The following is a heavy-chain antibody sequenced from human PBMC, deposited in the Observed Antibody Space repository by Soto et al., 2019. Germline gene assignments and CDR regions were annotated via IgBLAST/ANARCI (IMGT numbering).Heavy chain of an antibody. D-gene: IGHD6-13*01. CDR1: GASITQYY. Sequence: HVQLQESGPGLVKPSETLSLTCTVSGASITQYYWNWIRQSPGKGLEWIVSVSSTGSTVYNPSLTSRVTVALDTSKNNFFLTLNSATAAHTAVYHCARGGGSTYHNHESNFWGQGTLVTVAS. V-gene: IGHV4-59*01. J-gene: IGHJ4*02. CDR3: ARGGGSTYHNHESNF. CDR2: VSSTGST.